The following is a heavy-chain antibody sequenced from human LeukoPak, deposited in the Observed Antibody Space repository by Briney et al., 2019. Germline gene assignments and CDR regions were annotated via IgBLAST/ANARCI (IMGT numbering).Heavy chain of an antibody. CDR3: AREAYYYDSSGYSYGY. CDR2: INPNSGGT. J-gene: IGHJ4*02. Sequence: GASVKVSCKASGYTFTGYYMHWVRQAPGQGLEWMGRINPNSGGTNYAQKFQGRVTMTRDTTISTAYMELSRLRSDDTAVYYCAREAYYYDSSGYSYGYWGQGTLVTVSS. V-gene: IGHV1-2*06. D-gene: IGHD3-22*01. CDR1: GYTFTGYY.